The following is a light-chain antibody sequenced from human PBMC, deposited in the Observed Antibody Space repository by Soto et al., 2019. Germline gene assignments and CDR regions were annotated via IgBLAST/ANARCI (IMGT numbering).Light chain of an antibody. V-gene: IGLV2-14*01. CDR3: SSYTAANTYV. CDR1: SSDVGGYEY. CDR2: EVS. J-gene: IGLJ1*01. Sequence: QSALTQPASVSGSPGQSITISCTRTSSDVGGYEYVSWYQHHPGKAPKLMIYEVSNRPSGVSHRFSGSKSGNTASLTISGLQAEDEADYYCSSYTAANTYVFGTGTKLTVL.